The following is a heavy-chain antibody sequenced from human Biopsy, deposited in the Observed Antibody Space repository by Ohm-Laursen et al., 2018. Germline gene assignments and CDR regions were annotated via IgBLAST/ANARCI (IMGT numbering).Heavy chain of an antibody. Sequence: SLRLSCAASGVTLSGYGMNWVRQAPGKGLEWVSSISASSSYIYYADSVKGRFTVSRDNSNNSVSLQMNNLRVDDTAVYYCARWYGDLFYYYNGMDVWGQGTTVTVSS. CDR3: ARWYGDLFYYYNGMDV. CDR1: GVTLSGYG. V-gene: IGHV3-21*01. D-gene: IGHD3-10*01. CDR2: ISASSSYI. J-gene: IGHJ6*02.